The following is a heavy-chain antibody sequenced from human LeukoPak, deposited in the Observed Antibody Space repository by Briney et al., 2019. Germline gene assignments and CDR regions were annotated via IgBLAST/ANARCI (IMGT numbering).Heavy chain of an antibody. V-gene: IGHV3-74*01. Sequence: GGSLRLPCAVSGLTFSSYNMNWVRQAPGKGRVWVSQINSDGSSTSCADSVKGRFTISRDNSKNTLFLQMNSLRAEDTAVYYCAKDPYYYDTSGYNGDYWGQGTLVTVSS. D-gene: IGHD3-22*01. J-gene: IGHJ4*02. CDR1: GLTFSSYN. CDR3: AKDPYYYDTSGYNGDY. CDR2: INSDGSST.